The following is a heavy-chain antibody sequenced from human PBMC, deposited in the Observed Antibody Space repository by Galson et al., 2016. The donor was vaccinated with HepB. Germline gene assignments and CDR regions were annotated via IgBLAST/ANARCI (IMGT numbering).Heavy chain of an antibody. CDR2: IYNSGRK. D-gene: IGHD2-2*01. CDR3: ATKSASTKCYWCFDP. CDR1: GFTVSNLY. V-gene: IGHV3-53*01. J-gene: IGHJ5*02. Sequence: SLRLSCAASGFTVSNLYMTWVRQAPGKGLEWVALIYNSGRKTYADSLKGRFIISRDNSNNMMCLQMNNLTADDTAVYYCATKSASTKCYWCFDPWGQGTLVTVSS.